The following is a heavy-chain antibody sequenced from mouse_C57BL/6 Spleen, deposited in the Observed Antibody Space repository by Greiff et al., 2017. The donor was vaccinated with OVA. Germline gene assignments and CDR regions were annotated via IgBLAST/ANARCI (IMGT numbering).Heavy chain of an antibody. D-gene: IGHD2-1*01. J-gene: IGHJ2*01. CDR3: ARENGKDYFDY. Sequence: EVHLVESEGGLVQPGSSMKLSCTASGFTFSDYYMAWVRQVPEKGLEWVANINYDGSSTYYLDSLKSRFIISRDNAKNILYLQMSRLKSEDTATYYCARENGKDYFDYWGQGTTLTVSS. V-gene: IGHV5-16*01. CDR1: GFTFSDYY. CDR2: INYDGSST.